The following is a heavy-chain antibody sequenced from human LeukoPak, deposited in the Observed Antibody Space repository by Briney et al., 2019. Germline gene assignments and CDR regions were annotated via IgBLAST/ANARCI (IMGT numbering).Heavy chain of an antibody. CDR1: GFTFSSYW. J-gene: IGHJ3*02. CDR2: IKQDGSEK. D-gene: IGHD6-19*01. V-gene: IGHV3-7*03. Sequence: PGGSLRLSCAASGFTFSSYWMSWVRQAPGKGLEWVANIKQDGSEKYYVDSVKGRFTISRDNAKNSLYLQMNSLRAEDTALYYCAKDRGGPSSGWYEGDAFDIWGQGTMVTVSS. CDR3: AKDRGGPSSGWYEGDAFDI.